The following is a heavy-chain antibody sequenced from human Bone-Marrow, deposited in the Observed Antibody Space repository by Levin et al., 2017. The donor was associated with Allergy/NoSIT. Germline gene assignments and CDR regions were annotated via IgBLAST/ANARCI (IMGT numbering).Heavy chain of an antibody. CDR2: INPNSGGT. Sequence: ASVKVSCKASGYTFTGYYMHWVRQAPGQGLEWMGRINPNSGGTNYAQKFQGRVTMTRDTSISTAYMELSRLRSDDTAVYYCARLPIVVVPAAMSSWGQGTLVTVSS. CDR3: ARLPIVVVPAAMSS. J-gene: IGHJ5*02. CDR1: GYTFTGYY. D-gene: IGHD2-2*01. V-gene: IGHV1-2*06.